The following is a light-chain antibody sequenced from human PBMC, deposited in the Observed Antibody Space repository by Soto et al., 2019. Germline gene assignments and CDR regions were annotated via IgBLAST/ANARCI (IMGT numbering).Light chain of an antibody. CDR2: AAS. CDR3: QQLNSYTRLFN. V-gene: IGKV1-9*01. J-gene: IGKJ4*01. CDR1: QGLVSY. Sequence: DGQLTQSPSFLSASVGDSVTITSRAIQGLVSYLSWYQQKPGKAPKLLIYAASNLQSGVSSRSIGRGSGKEFTLTISSPQPEDLATYYCQQLNSYTRLFNFGGGTKVDIK.